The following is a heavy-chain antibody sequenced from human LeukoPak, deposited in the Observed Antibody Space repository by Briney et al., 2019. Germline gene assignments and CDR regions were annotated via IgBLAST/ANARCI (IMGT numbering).Heavy chain of an antibody. D-gene: IGHD6-13*01. V-gene: IGHV3-23*01. Sequence: GSLRLSCAASGFTVSSNYMSWVRQAPGKGLEWVSVICGSGGTTYYADSVKGRFTISRDNPTKTLFLQMNSLGAADTAVYYCAKGSSSSCYGNFDYWGQGTLVTVSS. CDR3: AKGSSSSCYGNFDY. CDR1: GFTVSSNY. J-gene: IGHJ4*02. CDR2: ICGSGGTT.